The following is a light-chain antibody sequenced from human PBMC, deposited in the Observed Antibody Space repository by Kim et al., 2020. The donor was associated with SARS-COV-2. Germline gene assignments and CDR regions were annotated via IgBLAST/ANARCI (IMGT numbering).Light chain of an antibody. J-gene: IGKJ4*01. CDR2: AAS. CDR3: QQLDSYPFT. CDR1: QGIRSS. Sequence: PSMGDRVTIPCRANQGIRSSLAWYQQQPGKAPKLLIYAASTLQSGVPSRFSGSGSGTDFTLTISSLQPEDFATYYCQQLDSYPFTFGGGTKVDIK. V-gene: IGKV1-9*01.